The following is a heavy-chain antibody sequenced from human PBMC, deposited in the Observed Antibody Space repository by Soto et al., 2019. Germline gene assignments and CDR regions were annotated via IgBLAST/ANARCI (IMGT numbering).Heavy chain of an antibody. J-gene: IGHJ6*02. CDR2: ISAYNGNT. D-gene: IGHD5-12*01. Sequence: QVQLVQSGAEVKKPGASVKVSCKASGYTFTSYGISWVRQAPGQGLEWMGWISAYNGNTNYAQKLQGRVTMTTDTSXXAXSXXLRSLRSDDTAVYYCASYSVDIVATTNTYYYGMDVWGQGTTVTVSS. CDR3: ASYSVDIVATTNTYYYGMDV. CDR1: GYTFTSYG. V-gene: IGHV1-18*01.